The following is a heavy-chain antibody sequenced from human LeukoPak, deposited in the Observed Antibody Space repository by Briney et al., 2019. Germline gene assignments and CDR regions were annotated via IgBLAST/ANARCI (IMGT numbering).Heavy chain of an antibody. CDR1: GFSFSNYW. Sequence: GGSLRLSCAASGFSFSNYWMHWVRQAPGKGLVWVSRISSDGSSTTYAASVKGRFTISRDKAKNTLYLQMNSLRAEDTAVYYCARDGVEFYNWFDPWGQGTLVTVSS. D-gene: IGHD2-21*01. V-gene: IGHV3-74*01. CDR2: ISSDGSST. J-gene: IGHJ5*02. CDR3: ARDGVEFYNWFDP.